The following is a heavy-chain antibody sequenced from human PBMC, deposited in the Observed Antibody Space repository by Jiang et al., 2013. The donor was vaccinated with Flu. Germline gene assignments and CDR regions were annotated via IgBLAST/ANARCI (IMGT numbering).Heavy chain of an antibody. V-gene: IGHV5-51*01. CDR3: ARPYYDASGPVDS. D-gene: IGHD3-22*01. Sequence: GAEVKKPGESLKISCKGSGYSFTTYWIGWVRQMPGKGLEWMGTIYPDDSDTRYNPSFQGQVTISADKSINTAYLQWNSLKASDTAMYYCARPYYDASGPVDSWGQGTLVTVSS. CDR1: GYSFTTYW. CDR2: IYPDDSDT. J-gene: IGHJ4*02.